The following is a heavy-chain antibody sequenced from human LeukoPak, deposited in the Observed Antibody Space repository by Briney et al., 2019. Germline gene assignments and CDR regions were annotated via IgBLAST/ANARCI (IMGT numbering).Heavy chain of an antibody. Sequence: ASVKVSCKASGYTLTGHYMHWVRQAPGQGLEWMGWIHPNSGGTNYAQKFQGRVTMTRDTSISTAYMELSRLRSDDTAVYYCARGPRYGSGNYYNNYWGQGTLVTVPS. CDR1: GYTLTGHY. V-gene: IGHV1-2*02. CDR2: IHPNSGGT. D-gene: IGHD3-10*01. CDR3: ARGPRYGSGNYYNNY. J-gene: IGHJ4*02.